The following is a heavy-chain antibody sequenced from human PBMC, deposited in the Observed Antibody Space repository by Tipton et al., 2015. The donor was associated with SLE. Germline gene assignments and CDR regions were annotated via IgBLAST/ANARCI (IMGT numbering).Heavy chain of an antibody. J-gene: IGHJ4*02. CDR2: IYYSGST. CDR3: VRINSGASRLFDY. D-gene: IGHD1-26*01. CDR1: GGSIESSDSY. V-gene: IGHV4-39*07. Sequence: TLSLTCIVSGGSIESSDSYWGWIRQPPGKGLEWIGRIYYSGSTYYNPSLRSRLTISMDTSKNQFSLRLRSVTAADTAVYYCVRINSGASRLFDYWGQGMLVAVSS.